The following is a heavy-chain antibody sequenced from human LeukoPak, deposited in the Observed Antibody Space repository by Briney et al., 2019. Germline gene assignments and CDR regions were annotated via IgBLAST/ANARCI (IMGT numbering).Heavy chain of an antibody. CDR2: MNPNSGNT. CDR3: ARVTAYSSSWYLGY. D-gene: IGHD6-13*01. Sequence: ASVKVSCKASLYTFTSYDINWVRQATGQGLEWMGWMNPNSGNTGYAQKFQGRVTMTRNTSISTAYMELSSLRSEDTAVYYCARVTAYSSSWYLGYWGQGTLVTVSS. CDR1: LYTFTSYD. V-gene: IGHV1-8*01. J-gene: IGHJ4*02.